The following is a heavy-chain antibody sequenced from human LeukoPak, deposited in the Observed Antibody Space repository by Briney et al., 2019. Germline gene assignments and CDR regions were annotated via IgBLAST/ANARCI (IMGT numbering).Heavy chain of an antibody. CDR1: GFTFSDYW. CDR3: ARYSGSYSDY. CDR2: ISSSSSYI. Sequence: GGSLRLSCAASGFTFSDYWLDWVRQAPGKGLEWVSSISSSSSYIYYADSVKGRFTISRDNAKNSLYLQMNSLRAEDTAVYYCARYSGSYSDYWGQGTLVTVSS. V-gene: IGHV3-21*01. D-gene: IGHD1-26*01. J-gene: IGHJ4*02.